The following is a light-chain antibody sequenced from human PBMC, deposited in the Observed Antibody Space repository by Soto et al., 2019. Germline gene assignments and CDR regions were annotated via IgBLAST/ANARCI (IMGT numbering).Light chain of an antibody. J-gene: IGLJ1*01. Sequence: QSALTQPASVSGSPGQSITISCTGTSSDVGGYNYVSWYQQHPGKAPKLMIYAVNNRPSGVSDRFSGSKSGNRASLTISGLQAEDEADYYCSSYTSGSYVFGTGTKVTVL. V-gene: IGLV2-14*01. CDR3: SSYTSGSYV. CDR1: SSDVGGYNY. CDR2: AVN.